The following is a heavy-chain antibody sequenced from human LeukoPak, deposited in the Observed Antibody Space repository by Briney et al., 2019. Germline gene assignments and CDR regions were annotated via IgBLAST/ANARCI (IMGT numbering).Heavy chain of an antibody. CDR2: INHSGST. Sequence: SSETLSLTCAVYGGSFSGYYWSWIRQPPGKGLEWIGEINHSGSTNYNPSLKSRVTISVDTSKNQFSLKLSSVTAADTAVYYCATIRNDYGDFRGDYWGQGTLVTVSS. V-gene: IGHV4-34*01. CDR1: GGSFSGYY. J-gene: IGHJ4*02. CDR3: ATIRNDYGDFRGDY. D-gene: IGHD4-17*01.